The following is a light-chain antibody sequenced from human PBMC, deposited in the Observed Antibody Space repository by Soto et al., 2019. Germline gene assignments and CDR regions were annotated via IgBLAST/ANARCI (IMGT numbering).Light chain of an antibody. CDR1: QTISTY. V-gene: IGKV1-39*01. CDR3: QQSFSTPRT. J-gene: IGKJ1*01. CDR2: GAS. Sequence: DIQRTQSPSPLSACVGDRVTITCRASQTISTYLNWYQQKPGKAPKLLIYGASSLQSGVPSRFSGSGSGTDFTLTISSLQPEDFGTYYCQQSFSTPRTFGQGT.